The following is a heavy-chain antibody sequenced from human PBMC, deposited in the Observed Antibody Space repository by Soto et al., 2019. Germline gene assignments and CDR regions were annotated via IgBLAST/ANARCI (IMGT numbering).Heavy chain of an antibody. D-gene: IGHD3-16*01. V-gene: IGHV3-66*04. J-gene: IGHJ4*02. CDR2: IYSGGST. CDR3: ARQGDYGGHFYY. Sequence: EVPLVESGGGLVQPGGSLRLSCAASGVTVSNSYMSWVRQAPGKGLEWVYIIYSGGSTDDADYVKGRFNISRETSKNTVYPQIDSLGAEDKGVDYCARQGDYGGHFYYWGQGTLVTVSS. CDR1: GVTVSNSY.